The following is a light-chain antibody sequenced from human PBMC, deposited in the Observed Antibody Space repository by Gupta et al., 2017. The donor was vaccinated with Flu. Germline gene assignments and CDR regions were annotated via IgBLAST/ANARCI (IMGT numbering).Light chain of an antibody. J-gene: IGLJ3*02. CDR3: AKWDDSLDGPV. V-gene: IGLV1-44*01. CDR1: GEHRGNDN. CDR2: QNS. Sequence: VNLSWSGTGEHRGNDNGSWEQQMPGTAPKILIYQNSQRASGAPDRFSGTKSGASATLVIDGLQAEDEGVYYCAKWDDSLDGPVLGGGTRLTVL.